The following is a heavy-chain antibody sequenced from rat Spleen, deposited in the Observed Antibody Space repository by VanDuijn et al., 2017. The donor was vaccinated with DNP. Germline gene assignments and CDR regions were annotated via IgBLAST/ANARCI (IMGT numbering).Heavy chain of an antibody. Sequence: EVQLQESGPGLVKPSQSLSLTCSVTGYSITSNYWGWIRKFPGNKMEWVGHINYRGGTSYNPSLQSRISITRDTSKNQLFLQVNSVTTEDTATYHCARWPGYNPPYAMDAWGQGTSVTVSS. CDR1: GYSITSNY. CDR3: ARWPGYNPPYAMDA. CDR2: INYRGGT. J-gene: IGHJ4*01. D-gene: IGHD1-4*01. V-gene: IGHV3-1*01.